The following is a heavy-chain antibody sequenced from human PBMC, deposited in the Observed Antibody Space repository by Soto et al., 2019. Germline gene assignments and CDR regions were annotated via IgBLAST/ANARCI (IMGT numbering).Heavy chain of an antibody. Sequence: QVQLVESGGGVVQPGRSLRLSCAASGFTFSSYGMHWVRQAPGKGLEWVAVISYDGSNKYYADSVKGRFTISRDNSKNTLYLQMNSLRAEDTSVYYCPKITDYDSSGHFDDWRQGTLVTVSS. V-gene: IGHV3-30*18. CDR2: ISYDGSNK. CDR3: PKITDYDSSGHFDD. J-gene: IGHJ4*02. D-gene: IGHD3-22*01. CDR1: GFTFSSYG.